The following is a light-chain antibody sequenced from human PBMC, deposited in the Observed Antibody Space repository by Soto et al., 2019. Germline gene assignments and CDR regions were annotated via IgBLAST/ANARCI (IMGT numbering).Light chain of an antibody. CDR2: GAS. CDR3: QQYDNPPLT. CDR1: QSVSSSY. Sequence: VLSQSPCTVSLSPGERATLSCRASQSVSSSYLTWYQQRPGQAPRLLIYGASTRATGIPARFSGSGSGTDFTLTITRVEPEDFAMYYCQQYDNPPLTFGGGTKVDIK. V-gene: IGKV3-20*01. J-gene: IGKJ4*01.